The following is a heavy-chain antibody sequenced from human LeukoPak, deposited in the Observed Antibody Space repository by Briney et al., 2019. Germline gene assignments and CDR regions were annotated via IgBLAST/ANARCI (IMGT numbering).Heavy chain of an antibody. CDR1: GFTVSSNY. CDR2: IYSGGDT. Sequence: TGGSLRLSCAASGFTVSSNYMSWVRQAPGKGLEWVSLIYSGGDTYYADSVKGRFTISRDNSKNTLYLQMNSLRAEDTAVYYCARDPGGEFDYWGQGTLVTVSS. J-gene: IGHJ4*02. D-gene: IGHD3-10*01. V-gene: IGHV3-66*01. CDR3: ARDPGGEFDY.